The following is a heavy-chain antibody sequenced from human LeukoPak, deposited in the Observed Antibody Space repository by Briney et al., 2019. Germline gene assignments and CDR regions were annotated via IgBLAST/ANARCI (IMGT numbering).Heavy chain of an antibody. CDR3: AKESYDILTGYNEGYFDY. CDR2: ISYDGSNK. V-gene: IGHV3-30*18. Sequence: GGSLRLSCAASGFTFSSYGMHWVRQAPGKGLEWVAVISYDGSNKYYADSVEGRFTISRDNSKNTLYLQMNSLRAEDTAVYYCAKESYDILTGYNEGYFDYWGQGTLVTVSS. J-gene: IGHJ4*02. D-gene: IGHD3-9*01. CDR1: GFTFSSYG.